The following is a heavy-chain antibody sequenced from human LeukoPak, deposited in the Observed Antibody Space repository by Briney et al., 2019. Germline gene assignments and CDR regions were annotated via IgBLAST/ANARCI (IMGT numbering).Heavy chain of an antibody. CDR1: GFTFRNYW. CDR2: IKQDGSDR. CDR3: ARDMSFSGSSWDY. V-gene: IGHV3-7*03. J-gene: IGHJ4*02. D-gene: IGHD1-26*01. Sequence: GGSLGLSCAASGFTFRNYWMSWVRQAPGTGLEWVANIKQDGSDRNYVTSVRGRFTISRDNAESSLFLQMNSLRAEDTAVYYCARDMSFSGSSWDYWGQGTLVTVSS.